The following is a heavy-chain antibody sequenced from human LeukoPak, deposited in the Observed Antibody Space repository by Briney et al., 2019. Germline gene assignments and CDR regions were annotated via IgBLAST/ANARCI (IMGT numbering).Heavy chain of an antibody. CDR2: ISSDGYRT. CDR1: GFTFSSYA. J-gene: IGHJ4*02. D-gene: IGHD6-6*01. V-gene: IGHV3-30*04. Sequence: HPGGSLRLSCAASGFTFSSYAMHWVRQAPDKGLQWVAVISSDGYRTDYPDSVRGRFTISRDNFKNTVDLQMISVTAEDTAMYFCAKGLGTGGVLARPLHYWGQGTLVTVSS. CDR3: AKGLGTGGVLARPLHY.